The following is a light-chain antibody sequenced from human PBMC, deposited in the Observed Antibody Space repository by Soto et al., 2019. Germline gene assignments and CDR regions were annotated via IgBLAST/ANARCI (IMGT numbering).Light chain of an antibody. CDR3: NSYTSSSTPYV. V-gene: IGLV2-14*01. Sequence: QSALTQPASVSGSPGQSITISCTGTSSDVGGYNYVSWYQQHPGKAPKLIIYEVSNRPSGVSNRFSGSKSGNTASLTISGLQAEDEADYYCNSYTSSSTPYVFGTGTKLTVL. J-gene: IGLJ1*01. CDR2: EVS. CDR1: SSDVGGYNY.